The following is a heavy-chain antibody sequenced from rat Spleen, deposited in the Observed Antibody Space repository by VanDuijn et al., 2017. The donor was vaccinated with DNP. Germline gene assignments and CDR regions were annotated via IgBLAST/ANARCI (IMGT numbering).Heavy chain of an antibody. D-gene: IGHD1-11*01. CDR1: GFTFSFYG. V-gene: IGHV5-19*01. Sequence: EVQLVESGGGLVQPGRSLKLSCAASGFTFSFYGMAWVRQAPKKGLEWVASISASGGSTSYRASVKGRFTISRDNAKSTLYLQMDSLRSEDTAPYYGTTDFERGYWGQGVMVTVSS. CDR3: TTDFERGY. CDR2: ISASGGST. J-gene: IGHJ2*01.